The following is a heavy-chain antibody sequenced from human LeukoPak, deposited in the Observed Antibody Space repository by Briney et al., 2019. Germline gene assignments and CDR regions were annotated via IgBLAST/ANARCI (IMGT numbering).Heavy chain of an antibody. CDR1: GGSISSSSYY. D-gene: IGHD2-2*01. V-gene: IGHV4-39*07. Sequence: SETLSLTCTVSGGSISSSSYYWGWIRQPPGKGLEWIGSILYSGSTYYTPSLKSRVTISVDTSKNQFSLKLSSVTAADTAVYYCGRAGGTPASFDYWGQGTLVTVSS. J-gene: IGHJ4*02. CDR2: ILYSGST. CDR3: GRAGGTPASFDY.